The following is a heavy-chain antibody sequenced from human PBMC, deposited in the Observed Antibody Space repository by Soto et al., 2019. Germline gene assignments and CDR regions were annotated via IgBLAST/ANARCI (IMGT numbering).Heavy chain of an antibody. V-gene: IGHV3-23*01. CDR2: INSGGST. D-gene: IGHD5-12*01. CDR1: GFIFTDYA. Sequence: GGSLRLSCVASGFIFTDYALTWVRQAPGRGLEWVSTINSGGSTHYTDSVKGRFTISRDNSKNTLFLQINSLRDDDAAIYYCAKGFTGDRGYDFFDFWGQGTLVTVSS. J-gene: IGHJ4*02. CDR3: AKGFTGDRGYDFFDF.